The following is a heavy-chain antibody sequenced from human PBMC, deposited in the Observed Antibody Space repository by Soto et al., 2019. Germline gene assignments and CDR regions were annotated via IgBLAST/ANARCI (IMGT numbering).Heavy chain of an antibody. J-gene: IGHJ3*02. D-gene: IGHD4-17*01. CDR3: TREEAVAFDI. CDR2: TYYSGST. CDR1: GVSMSSGGYS. V-gene: IGHV4-31*03. Sequence: QVQLQESGPGLVKPSQTLSLTCTVSGVSMSSGGYSWPWIRQHPGKGLEWIGYTYYSGSTYYNPSLKSRLTRSVDTSTNPFALRLSPVTAGDTAVYYCTREEAVAFDIWGQGTMVTVSS.